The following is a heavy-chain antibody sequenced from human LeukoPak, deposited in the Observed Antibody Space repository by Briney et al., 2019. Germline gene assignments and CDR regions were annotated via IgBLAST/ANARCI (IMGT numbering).Heavy chain of an antibody. V-gene: IGHV4-4*07. D-gene: IGHD4-17*01. CDR1: GGSISSYY. Sequence: PSETLSLTCTVSGGSISSYYWSWIRQPAGKGLEWIGRIYTSGSTNYNPSLKSRVTMSVDTSKNQFSLKLSSVTAADTAVYYCARLTTVVTFYYFDYWGQGTLVTVSS. CDR3: ARLTTVVTFYYFDY. CDR2: IYTSGST. J-gene: IGHJ4*02.